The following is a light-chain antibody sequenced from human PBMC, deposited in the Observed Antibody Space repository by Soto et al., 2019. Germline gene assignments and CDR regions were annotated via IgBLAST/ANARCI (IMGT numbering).Light chain of an antibody. CDR2: WAS. CDR1: HSLLHITGETF. J-gene: IGKJ4*01. CDR3: QQSDSTLT. Sequence: MTQTQLTLSVATGQPASISCKSSHSLLHITGETFLFWYLQKPGQPPKLLIYWASTRESGVPDRFSGSGSGTDFTLTIGCLQAEDVAVYYCQQSDSTLTFGGGTKVDIK. V-gene: IGKV4-1*01.